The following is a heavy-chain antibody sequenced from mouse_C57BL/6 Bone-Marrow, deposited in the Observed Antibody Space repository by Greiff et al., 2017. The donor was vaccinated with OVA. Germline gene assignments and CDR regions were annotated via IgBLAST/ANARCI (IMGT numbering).Heavy chain of an antibody. CDR2: INPYNGDT. V-gene: IGHV1-20*01. J-gene: IGHJ1*03. Sequence: VQLKQSGPELVKPGDSVKISCKASGYSFTGYFMNWVMQSHGKSLEWIGRINPYNGDTFYNQKFKGKATLTVDKSSSTAHMELRSLTSEDTAVYYCARAGRYFDVWGTGTTVTVSS. CDR3: ARAGRYFDV. CDR1: GYSFTGYF.